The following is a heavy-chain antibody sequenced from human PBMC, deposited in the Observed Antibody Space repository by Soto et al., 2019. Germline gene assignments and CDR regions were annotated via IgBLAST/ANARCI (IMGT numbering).Heavy chain of an antibody. CDR1: GYTFTSYG. J-gene: IGHJ4*02. CDR3: AGGRYGDY. CDR2: ISAHNGNT. V-gene: IGHV1-18*01. D-gene: IGHD1-1*01. Sequence: QVHLVQSGAEVKKPGASVKVSCKASGYTFTSYGITWVRQAPGQGLEWMGWISAHNGNTDYAQKLQGRVIVTRDTSTSTAYMELRSLISDATAVYYCAGGRYGDYWGKGALVTVSS.